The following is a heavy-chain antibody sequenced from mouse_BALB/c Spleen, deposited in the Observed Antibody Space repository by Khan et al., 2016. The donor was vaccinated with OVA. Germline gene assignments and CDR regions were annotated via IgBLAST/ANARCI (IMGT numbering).Heavy chain of an antibody. CDR1: GYSITSEYA. J-gene: IGHJ3*01. CDR2: LHYSGNT. V-gene: IGHV3-2*02. Sequence: EVELVESGPGLVKPSQSLSLTCTVTGYSITSEYAWNWIRHFPGNKLEWMGYLHYSGNTRYNPSLKSRISITRDTSKNQFFLQLNSVTTEDTATNYCTRKDYYDDYPFPYWGQGTLVTVSA. D-gene: IGHD2-13*01. CDR3: TRKDYYDDYPFPY.